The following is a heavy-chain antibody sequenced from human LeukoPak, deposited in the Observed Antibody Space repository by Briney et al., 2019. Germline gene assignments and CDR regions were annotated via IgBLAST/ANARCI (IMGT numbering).Heavy chain of an antibody. Sequence: GGSLRLSCADSGFTFSNYNMNWVRQAPGKAMEWVSSITSSGSYTFYADSVKGRFTISRDNAKNSLYLQMDSLGPEDTAVYYCAREHSGYDFPGRDYYYMDVWGKGTTVTVSS. D-gene: IGHD5-12*01. CDR2: ITSSGSYT. V-gene: IGHV3-21*01. J-gene: IGHJ6*03. CDR3: AREHSGYDFPGRDYYYMDV. CDR1: GFTFSNYN.